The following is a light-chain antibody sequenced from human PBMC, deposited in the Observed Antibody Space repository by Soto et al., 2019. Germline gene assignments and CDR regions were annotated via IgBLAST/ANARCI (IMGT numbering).Light chain of an antibody. V-gene: IGLV2-8*01. CDR1: SSDVGGYNF. J-gene: IGLJ3*02. CDR3: SSFAGSKTLV. Sequence: QSVLTQPPSASGSPGQSVTISCTGTSSDVGGYNFVSWYQQYPGKVPKLMIYDVSKRPSGVPDRFSGSKSGNTASLTVSGLQAEDEADYYCSSFAGSKTLVFGGGTKVTVL. CDR2: DVS.